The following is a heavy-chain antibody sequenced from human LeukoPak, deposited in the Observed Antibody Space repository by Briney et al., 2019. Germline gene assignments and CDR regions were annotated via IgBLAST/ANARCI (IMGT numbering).Heavy chain of an antibody. CDR3: AKGSLTTVTLYYYYGMDV. J-gene: IGHJ6*02. CDR2: ISYDGSNK. V-gene: IGHV3-30-3*01. CDR1: GFTFSSYA. Sequence: PGGSLRLSCAASGFTFSSYAMHWVRQAPGKGLEWVAVISYDGSNKYYADSVKGRFTISRDNSKNTLYLQMNSLRAEDTAVYYCAKGSLTTVTLYYYYGMDVWGQGTTVTVSS. D-gene: IGHD4-17*01.